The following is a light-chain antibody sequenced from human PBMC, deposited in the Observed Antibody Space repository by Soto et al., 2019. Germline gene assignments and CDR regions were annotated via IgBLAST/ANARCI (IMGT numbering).Light chain of an antibody. Sequence: QSVLTQPASVSRSPGQSITISCTGTSSDVGGYNYVSWYQHHPGKAPKLIIYEVSNRPSGVSNRFSGSKSGNTASLTISGLQAEDEADYYCSFYTISGVFGGGTKVTVL. CDR3: SFYTISGV. CDR1: SSDVGGYNY. CDR2: EVS. J-gene: IGLJ3*02. V-gene: IGLV2-14*01.